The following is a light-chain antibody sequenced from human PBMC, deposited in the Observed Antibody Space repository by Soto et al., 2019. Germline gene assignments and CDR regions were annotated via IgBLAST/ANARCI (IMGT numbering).Light chain of an antibody. CDR2: LGS. CDR3: MQALQTPGT. V-gene: IGKV2-28*01. J-gene: IGKJ1*01. CDR1: QSLLHSNGYNY. Sequence: DIVMTQSPLSLPVTPGEPASISCRSSQSLLHSNGYNYLDWYLQKPGQSPQLLIYLGSNRASGGTDRFSGSGSGTDFKLKISRVEAEDVGVYYCMQALQTPGTCGQGTKVEIK.